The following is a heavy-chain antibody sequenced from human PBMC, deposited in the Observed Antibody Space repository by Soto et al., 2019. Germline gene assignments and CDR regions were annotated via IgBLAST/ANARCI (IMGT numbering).Heavy chain of an antibody. V-gene: IGHV4-59*01. J-gene: IGHJ3*02. D-gene: IGHD4-17*01. Sequence: PSETLSLTCTVSNDSISPYYWSWIRQPPGKGLEWIGFIYYSGSTTYNPSLKSRVTISVDTSKNQFSLKLSSVTAADTAVYYCARVDLPLRSRAFDIWGQGTRVTVSS. CDR3: ARVDLPLRSRAFDI. CDR1: NDSISPYY. CDR2: IYYSGST.